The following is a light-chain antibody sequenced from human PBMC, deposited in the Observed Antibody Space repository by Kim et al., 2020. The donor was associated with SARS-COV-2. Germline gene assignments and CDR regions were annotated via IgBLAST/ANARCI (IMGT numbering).Light chain of an antibody. J-gene: IGLJ1*01. CDR1: SSNIGSNY. CDR3: AAWDDSLSGSYV. CDR2: SNN. V-gene: IGLV1-47*02. Sequence: ELTQPPSASGTPGQRVTISCSGSSSNIGSNYVYWYQQLPGTAPKLLSYSNNQRPSGVPDRFSGSKSGTSASLAISGLRSEDEADYYCAAWDDSLSGSYVFGTGTKVTVL.